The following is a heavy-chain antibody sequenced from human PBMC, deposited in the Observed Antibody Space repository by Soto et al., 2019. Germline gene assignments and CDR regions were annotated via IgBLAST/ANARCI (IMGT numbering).Heavy chain of an antibody. J-gene: IGHJ6*02. CDR1: GGTISRYY. Sequence: QVQLQESGPGLVKPSETLSLTCTVSGGTISRYYWSWIRQPPGKGLEWIGYMYNTGSTVYNPSFKSRVTISVDTSKNQFSLKLHAVTAAATAVYYCARDLWCYCGTDCYPLDVWGQGTTVTVSS. V-gene: IGHV4-59*01. CDR2: MYNTGST. D-gene: IGHD2-21*02. CDR3: ARDLWCYCGTDCYPLDV.